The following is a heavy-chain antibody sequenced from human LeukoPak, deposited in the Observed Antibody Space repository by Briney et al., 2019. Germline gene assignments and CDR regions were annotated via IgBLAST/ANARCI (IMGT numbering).Heavy chain of an antibody. V-gene: IGHV1-46*01. D-gene: IGHD5-12*01. CDR1: GYTFTSYY. Sequence: GASVKVSCKASGYTFTSYYMHWVRQAPGQGLEWMGIINPSGGSTTYAQKFQGRVTMTRDTSTSTVHMELSSLRSEDTAVYYCARVSSGYEGSDYWGQGNLVTVSS. CDR2: INPSGGST. CDR3: ARVSSGYEGSDY. J-gene: IGHJ4*02.